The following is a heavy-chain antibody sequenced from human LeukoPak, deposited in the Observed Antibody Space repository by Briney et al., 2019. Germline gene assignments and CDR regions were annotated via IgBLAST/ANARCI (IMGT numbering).Heavy chain of an antibody. CDR3: ASKAGYCSSTSCWDIFDY. V-gene: IGHV3-74*01. D-gene: IGHD2-2*01. CDR2: INSDGSNT. CDR1: GFTFSNYW. Sequence: GGSLRLSCAASGFTFSNYWMHWVRQAPGKGLVWVSRINSDGSNTNYADSVKGRFTISRDNAKNTLYLQMNSLRAEDTAVYYCASKAGYCSSTSCWDIFDYWGQGTLVTVSS. J-gene: IGHJ4*02.